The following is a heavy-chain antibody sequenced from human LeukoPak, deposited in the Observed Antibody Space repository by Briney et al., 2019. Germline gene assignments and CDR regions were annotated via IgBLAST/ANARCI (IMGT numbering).Heavy chain of an antibody. J-gene: IGHJ3*02. CDR2: INPNSGNP. Sequence: ASVKVSCKASGSTFTDYDISWVRQATGQGLEWMGWINPNSGNPGYEQQFQGRATFTRDTSVSTAYMELSGLRSEDTAVYYCATVSSGSFHDAFDIWGQGTMVTVSS. CDR1: GSTFTDYD. V-gene: IGHV1-8*03. CDR3: ATVSSGSFHDAFDI. D-gene: IGHD1-26*01.